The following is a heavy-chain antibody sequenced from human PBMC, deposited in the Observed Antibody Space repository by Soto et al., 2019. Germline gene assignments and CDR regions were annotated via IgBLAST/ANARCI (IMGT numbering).Heavy chain of an antibody. D-gene: IGHD6-13*01. Sequence: SETLSLTCAVYGGSFSGYYWSWIRQPPGKGLEWIGEINHSGSTNYNPSLKSRVTISVDTSKNQYSLKLSSVTAADTAVYYCGRGYSSSWYDVSYYYYYGMDVWGQGTTVTVSS. CDR1: GGSFSGYY. J-gene: IGHJ6*02. V-gene: IGHV4-34*01. CDR2: INHSGST. CDR3: GRGYSSSWYDVSYYYYYGMDV.